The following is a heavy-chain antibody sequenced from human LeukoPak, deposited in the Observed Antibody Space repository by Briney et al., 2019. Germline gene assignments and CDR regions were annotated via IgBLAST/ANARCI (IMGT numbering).Heavy chain of an antibody. CDR1: GFTFSSYG. J-gene: IGHJ4*02. Sequence: GGSLRLSCAASGFTFSSYGMHWVRQAPGKGLEWVANVKQDGSEKNYVDSVKGRFIISRDNAKKSLYLQMNSLRAEDTAVYYCASTQTFDYWGQGTLVTVSS. CDR3: ASTQTFDY. V-gene: IGHV3-7*01. CDR2: VKQDGSEK.